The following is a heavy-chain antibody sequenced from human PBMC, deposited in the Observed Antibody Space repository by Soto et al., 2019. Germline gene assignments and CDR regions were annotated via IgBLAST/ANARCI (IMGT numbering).Heavy chain of an antibody. V-gene: IGHV4-59*01. CDR2: IYYSGST. CDR1: GGSISSYY. CDR3: ARGEDSWYGNYFDY. D-gene: IGHD6-13*01. J-gene: IGHJ4*02. Sequence: SETLSLTCTVSGGSISSYYWSWIRQPPGKGLEWIGYIYYSGSTNYNPSLKSRVTISVDTSKNQFSLKLSSVTATDTAVYYCARGEDSWYGNYFDYWGQGTLVTVSS.